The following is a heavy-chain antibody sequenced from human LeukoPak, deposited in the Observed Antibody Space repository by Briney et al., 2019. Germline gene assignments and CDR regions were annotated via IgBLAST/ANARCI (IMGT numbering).Heavy chain of an antibody. Sequence: PGGSLRLSCAASGFTFSSYAMSWVRQAPGKGLEWIGEINHSGSTNYNPSLKSRVTISVDTSKNQFSLKLSSVTAADTAVYYCYAAGGYSSGWYYFDYWGQGTLVTVSS. CDR1: GFTFSSYA. CDR2: INHSGST. J-gene: IGHJ4*02. D-gene: IGHD6-19*01. V-gene: IGHV4-34*08. CDR3: YAAGGYSSGWYYFDY.